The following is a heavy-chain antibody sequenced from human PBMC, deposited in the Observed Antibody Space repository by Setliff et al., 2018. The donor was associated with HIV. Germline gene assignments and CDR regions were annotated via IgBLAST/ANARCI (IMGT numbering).Heavy chain of an antibody. CDR2: ISSSSSYI. V-gene: IGHV3-21*01. CDR1: GFTFSSYS. J-gene: IGHJ4*02. D-gene: IGHD5-18*01. Sequence: GGSLRLSCAASGFTFSSYSMNWVRQAPGKGLEWVSSISSSSSYIYYADSVKGRFTISRDNAKNSLYLQMNSLRAEDTAVYYCAAWGPRYSYAPYFFDSWGQGTLVTVSS. CDR3: AAWGPRYSYAPYFFDS.